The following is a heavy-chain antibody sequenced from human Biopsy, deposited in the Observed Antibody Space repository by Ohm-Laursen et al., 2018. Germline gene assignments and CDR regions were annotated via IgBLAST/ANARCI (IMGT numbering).Heavy chain of an antibody. J-gene: IGHJ4*02. CDR2: ISPKSGDT. CDR1: GFTFTGYY. D-gene: IGHD6-19*01. Sequence: GASAKLSCAASGFTFTGYYIHWVRQAPGQGLEWMGWISPKSGDTNCAHKFQGNITMNRDTSMSTAYMEMSRLRCDDTAVYYCALQSVAQMKNFDYWGQGTLVTVSS. CDR3: ALQSVAQMKNFDY. V-gene: IGHV1-2*02.